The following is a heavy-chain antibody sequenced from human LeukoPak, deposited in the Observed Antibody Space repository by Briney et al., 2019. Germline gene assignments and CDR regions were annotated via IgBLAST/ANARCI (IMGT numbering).Heavy chain of an antibody. V-gene: IGHV4-59*08. J-gene: IGHJ4*02. CDR3: ARHAFFTNDY. CDR2: IYYSGST. CDR1: GGSIISYY. Sequence: SETLSLTCTVSGGSIISYYWSWIRQPPGKGLEWIGYIYYSGSTNYNPSLKSRVTISVDTSKNQFSLKLSSVTAADTAVYYCARHAFFTNDYWGQGTLVTVSS. D-gene: IGHD3-3*01.